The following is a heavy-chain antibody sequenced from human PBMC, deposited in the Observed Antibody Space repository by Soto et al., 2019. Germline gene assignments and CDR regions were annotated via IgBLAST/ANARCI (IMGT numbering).Heavy chain of an antibody. V-gene: IGHV5-51*01. CDR1: GYSFTSYW. D-gene: IGHD3-16*01. CDR3: ARHGGRRPQLFYYYGMDV. CDR2: IYPGDSDI. Sequence: GESLKISCKGSGYSFTSYWIGWVRQMPGKGLEWMGIIYPGDSDIRYSPSFEGQVAISADKSISTAFLQWSSLRASDTAMYYCARHGGRRPQLFYYYGMDVWGQGTTVTVSS. J-gene: IGHJ6*02.